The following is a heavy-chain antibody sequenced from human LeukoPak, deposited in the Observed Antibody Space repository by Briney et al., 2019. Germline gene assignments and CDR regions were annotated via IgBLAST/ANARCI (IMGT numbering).Heavy chain of an antibody. J-gene: IGHJ4*02. CDR1: GGSFSGYY. D-gene: IGHD6-19*01. Sequence: PSETLPLTCAVYGGSFSGYYWSWIRQPPGKGLEWIGEINHSGSTNYNPSLKSRVTISVDTSKNQFSLKLSSVTAADTAVYYCARVSYSSGWYDDYFDYWGQGTLVTVSS. CDR3: ARVSYSSGWYDDYFDY. CDR2: INHSGST. V-gene: IGHV4-34*01.